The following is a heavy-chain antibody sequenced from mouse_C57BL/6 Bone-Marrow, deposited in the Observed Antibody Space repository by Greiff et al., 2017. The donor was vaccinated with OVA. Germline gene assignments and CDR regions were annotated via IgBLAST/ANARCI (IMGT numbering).Heavy chain of an antibody. D-gene: IGHD3-2*02. CDR1: GYTFTSYW. J-gene: IGHJ1*03. CDR2: IDPSDSET. Sequence: VQLQQPGAELVRPGSSVKLSCKASGYTFTSYWMNWVKQRPIQGLEWIGHIDPSDSETHYNQKFKDKATLTVEKSSSTAYMQLSSLTSEDFAVLFCARAETAQATRLFADWGKGTPVTVSS. CDR3: ARAETAQATRLFAD. V-gene: IGHV1-52*01.